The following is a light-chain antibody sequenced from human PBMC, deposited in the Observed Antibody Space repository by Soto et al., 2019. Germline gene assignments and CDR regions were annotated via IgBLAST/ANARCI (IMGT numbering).Light chain of an antibody. Sequence: EIVMTQSPATLSVSPGERATLSCRASQSVSSNLAWYQQKPGQAPRVFIDGASTRATGIPARFSGSGSGTEFTLTISSLQSEDFAVYYCQQYNNWPPTFGQGTKVEIK. CDR3: QQYNNWPPT. CDR1: QSVSSN. CDR2: GAS. V-gene: IGKV3-15*01. J-gene: IGKJ1*01.